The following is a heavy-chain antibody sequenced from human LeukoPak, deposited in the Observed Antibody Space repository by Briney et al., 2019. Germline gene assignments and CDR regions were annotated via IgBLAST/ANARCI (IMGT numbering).Heavy chain of an antibody. CDR3: ARERESSSSLWVFDY. V-gene: IGHV1-2*02. D-gene: IGHD6-6*01. J-gene: IGHJ4*02. CDR2: INPNSGGT. CDR1: GYTFTGYY. Sequence: GASVKVSCKASGYTFTGYYMHWVRQAPGEGLESMGWINPNSGGTNYAQKFQGRVTMTRDTSISTAYMELSRLRSDDTAVYYCARERESSSSLWVFDYWGQGTLVTVSS.